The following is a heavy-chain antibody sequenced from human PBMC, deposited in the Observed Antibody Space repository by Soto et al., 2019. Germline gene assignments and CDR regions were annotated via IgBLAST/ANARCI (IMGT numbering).Heavy chain of an antibody. J-gene: IGHJ4*02. V-gene: IGHV4-34*01. CDR1: GGSSSGCY. D-gene: IGHD1-26*01. CDR3: ARGPYSRGVGATNPSH. Sequence: ASETLSLTCAVYGGSSSGCYWTWIRQSPGKGLEWIGEISSGSTNYNPSLKSRVTISADTSKNQFSLKLRSVTAADTAVYYCARGPYSRGVGATNPSHWGQGTLVTVSS. CDR2: ISSGST.